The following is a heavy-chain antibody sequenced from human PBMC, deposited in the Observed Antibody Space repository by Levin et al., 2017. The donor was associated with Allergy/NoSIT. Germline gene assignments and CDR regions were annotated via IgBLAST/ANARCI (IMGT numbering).Heavy chain of an antibody. J-gene: IGHJ4*02. Sequence: GGSLRLSCAASGFTFSSYAMHWVRQAPGKGLEWVAVISYDGSNKYYADSVKGRFTISRDNSKNTLYLQMNSLRAEDTAVYYCARDLSPGDIVATIGPFDYWGQGTLVTVSS. D-gene: IGHD5-12*01. CDR1: GFTFSSYA. V-gene: IGHV3-30*04. CDR3: ARDLSPGDIVATIGPFDY. CDR2: ISYDGSNK.